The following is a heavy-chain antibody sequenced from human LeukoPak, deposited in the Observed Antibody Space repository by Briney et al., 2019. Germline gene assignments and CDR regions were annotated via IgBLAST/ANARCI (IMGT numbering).Heavy chain of an antibody. CDR3: AKETGTASLGYDAFDI. D-gene: IGHD1-14*01. CDR2: ISYDGSNK. Sequence: PGGSLRLSRAASGFTFSSYGMHWVRQAPGKGLEWVAVISYDGSNKYYADSVKGRFTISRDNSKNTLYLQMNSLRAEDTAVYYCAKETGTASLGYDAFDIWGQGTMVTVSS. CDR1: GFTFSSYG. J-gene: IGHJ3*02. V-gene: IGHV3-30*18.